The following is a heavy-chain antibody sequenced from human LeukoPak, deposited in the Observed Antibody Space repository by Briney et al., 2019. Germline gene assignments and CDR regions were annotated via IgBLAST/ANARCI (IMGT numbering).Heavy chain of an antibody. Sequence: PGGSLRLSCAASGFTFSSYGMHWVRQAPGKWLEWVAFIRYDGSNKYYADSVKGRFTISRDNSKNTLYLQMNSLRAEDTAVYYCAKAGYDFWSGYTAFDYWGQGTLVTVSS. CDR1: GFTFSSYG. D-gene: IGHD3-3*01. J-gene: IGHJ4*02. V-gene: IGHV3-30*02. CDR3: AKAGYDFWSGYTAFDY. CDR2: IRYDGSNK.